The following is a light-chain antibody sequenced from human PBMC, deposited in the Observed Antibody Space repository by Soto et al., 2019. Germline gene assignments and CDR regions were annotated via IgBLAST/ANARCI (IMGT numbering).Light chain of an antibody. J-gene: IGKJ2*01. CDR1: QSVSNNY. CDR2: GAS. Sequence: EIVLTQSPGTLSLSPGERATLSCRASQSVSNNYLAWYQQKAGQAPRVLIYGASSRATGIPDRFSGSGSGTDFTITISRLEPEDFAVYYCQQYGSPPYTFGQGTKLEIK. CDR3: QQYGSPPYT. V-gene: IGKV3-20*01.